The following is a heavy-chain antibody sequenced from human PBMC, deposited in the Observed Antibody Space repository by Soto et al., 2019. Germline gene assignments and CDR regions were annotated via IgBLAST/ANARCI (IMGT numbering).Heavy chain of an antibody. CDR3: ARGADTTGHYSHFDL. Sequence: QVQLVESGGGVVQPGGSLRLSCAASGFTFSYYGFHWVRQAPGKGLEWVAVMHTGGNEKYYVDSVKGRFTVSRDDSRNMVYLEMSGRRAEDTAEYFCARGADTTGHYSHFDLWGRGALVAVS. CDR1: GFTFSYYG. J-gene: IGHJ4*02. V-gene: IGHV3-33*08. CDR2: MHTGGNEK. D-gene: IGHD3-9*01.